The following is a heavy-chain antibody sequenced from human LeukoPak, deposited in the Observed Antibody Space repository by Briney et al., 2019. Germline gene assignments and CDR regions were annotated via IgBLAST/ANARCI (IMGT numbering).Heavy chain of an antibody. CDR1: GYTFTSYD. Sequence: ASVKVSCKASGYTFTSYDINWVRQATGQGLEWMGWMNPNSGNTGYAQKFQGRVTMTRNTSISTAYMELSSLRSEDTAVYYCARGRLWGGPHDYWGQGTLVTVSS. V-gene: IGHV1-8*01. D-gene: IGHD7-27*01. J-gene: IGHJ4*02. CDR3: ARGRLWGGPHDY. CDR2: MNPNSGNT.